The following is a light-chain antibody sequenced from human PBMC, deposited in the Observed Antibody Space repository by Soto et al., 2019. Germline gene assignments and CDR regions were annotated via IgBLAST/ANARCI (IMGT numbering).Light chain of an antibody. J-gene: IGKJ5*01. Sequence: DIVMTQSPLSLSVTPGEPASISCRSSQSLLHSNGYTYFDWYVQKPGQSPQLLIYLISNRDSGVPDRFSGSGSGTDFTLKISRVEAEDVVVYYCMQAVETITFGQGTRLEIK. CDR3: MQAVETIT. CDR2: LIS. CDR1: QSLLHSNGYTY. V-gene: IGKV2-28*01.